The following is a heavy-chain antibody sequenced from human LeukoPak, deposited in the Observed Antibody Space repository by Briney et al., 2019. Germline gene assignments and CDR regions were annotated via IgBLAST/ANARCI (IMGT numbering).Heavy chain of an antibody. CDR1: GFTFSSYA. D-gene: IGHD2-2*01. J-gene: IGHJ4*02. V-gene: IGHV3-64*01. CDR2: ISSNGGST. CDR3: AKAGSIRFDY. Sequence: GGSLRLSCAASGFTFSSYAMHWVRQAPGKGLEYVSAISSNGGSTYYANSVKGRLTISRDNSKNTLYLQMGSLRAEDMAVYYCAKAGSIRFDYWGQGTPVTVSS.